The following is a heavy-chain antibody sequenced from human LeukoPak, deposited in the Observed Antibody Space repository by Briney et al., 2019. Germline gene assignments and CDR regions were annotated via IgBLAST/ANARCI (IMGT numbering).Heavy chain of an antibody. CDR3: ARDMRGDGFDN. Sequence: GGSLILSCAASGFTFSTYWMTWVRQAPGKGLEWVANIRQDGSEKYYVDSVEGRFTISRDNAKKSLFLQMNSLRAEDTAVYYCARDMRGDGFDNWGQGTMVTVSS. CDR1: GFTFSTYW. V-gene: IGHV3-7*04. J-gene: IGHJ3*02. CDR2: IRQDGSEK. D-gene: IGHD2-2*01.